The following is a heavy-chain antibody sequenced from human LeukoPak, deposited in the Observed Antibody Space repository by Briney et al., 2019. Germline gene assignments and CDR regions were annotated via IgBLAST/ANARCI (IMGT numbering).Heavy chain of an antibody. CDR1: GFTFNSYS. V-gene: IGHV3-48*01. D-gene: IGHD3-16*01. CDR2: IGSSGSII. J-gene: IGHJ4*02. Sequence: PGGSLRLSCAASGFTFNSYSMNWVRQAPGKGLEWVSHIGSSGSIIYYADSVKGRFTISRDNAKNSLYLQMNSLRAEDTPVYYCARERFGELVDYWGQGTLVTVSS. CDR3: ARERFGELVDY.